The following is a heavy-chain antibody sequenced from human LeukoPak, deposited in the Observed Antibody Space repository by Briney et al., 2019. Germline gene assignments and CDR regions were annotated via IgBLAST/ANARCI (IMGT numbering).Heavy chain of an antibody. Sequence: GASVKVSCKASGGTFSSYAISWVRQAPGQGLEWMGGLIPIFGTANYAQKFQGRVTITADESTSTAYMELSSLRSEDTAVYYCARLRYFDWGDYYYYYYMDVWGKGTTVTVSS. D-gene: IGHD3-9*01. J-gene: IGHJ6*03. CDR2: LIPIFGTA. CDR3: ARLRYFDWGDYYYYYYMDV. CDR1: GGTFSSYA. V-gene: IGHV1-69*13.